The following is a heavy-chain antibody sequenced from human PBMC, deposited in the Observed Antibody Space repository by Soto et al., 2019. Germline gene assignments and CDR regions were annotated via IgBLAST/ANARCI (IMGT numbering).Heavy chain of an antibody. CDR1: GFTFSSYG. D-gene: IGHD3-10*01. CDR3: AKDGASYYYYGMDV. J-gene: IGHJ6*02. V-gene: IGHV3-30*18. CDR2: ISYDGSNK. Sequence: GGSLRLSCAASGFTFSSYGMHWVRQAPGKGLEWVAVISYDGSNKYYADSAKGRFTISRDNSKNTLYLQMNSLRAEDTAVYYCAKDGASYYYYGMDVWGQGTTVTVSS.